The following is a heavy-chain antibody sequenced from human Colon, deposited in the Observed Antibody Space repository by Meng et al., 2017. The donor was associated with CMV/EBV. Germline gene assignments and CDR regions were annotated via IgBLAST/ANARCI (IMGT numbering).Heavy chain of an antibody. CDR1: GFTFSTSS. D-gene: IGHD1/OR15-1a*01. CDR2: ISSTSTYT. V-gene: IGHV3-21*01. J-gene: IGHJ4*02. CDR3: AREGDGNSDYFDY. Sequence: GGSLRLSCAASGFTFSTSSMNWVRQAPGKGLEWVSSISSTSTYTYYADSVKGRFTISRDNAKNSLDLQMNSLRAEDTAVYYCAREGDGNSDYFDYWGQGTLVTVSS.